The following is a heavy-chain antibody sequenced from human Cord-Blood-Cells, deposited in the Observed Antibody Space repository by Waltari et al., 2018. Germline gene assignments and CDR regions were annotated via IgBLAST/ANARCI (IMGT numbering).Heavy chain of an antibody. CDR1: GFTFSSSA. J-gene: IGHJ4*02. V-gene: IGHV3-23*01. D-gene: IGHD2-2*01. CDR2: ISGSGGST. Sequence: EVQLLESGGGLVKPGGSLRRSCSASGFTFSSSAMRWVRQAPGKSMAWVSAISGSGGSTYNADSVKGRFTISRDNSKNTLYLQMNSLRAEETAVYYCAKGRRHALDYWGQGTLVTVSS. CDR3: AKGRRHALDY.